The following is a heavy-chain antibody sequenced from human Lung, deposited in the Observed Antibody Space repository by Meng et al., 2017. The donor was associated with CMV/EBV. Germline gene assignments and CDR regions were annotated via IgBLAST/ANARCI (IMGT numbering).Heavy chain of an antibody. D-gene: IGHD2-2*01. V-gene: IGHV3-9*01. CDR3: AKDFYSTSLYYFDY. CDR2: ITYKSGST. J-gene: IGHJ4*02. Sequence: SLKISCAASGFTFGDYAMHWVRQVPGKGLEWVSGITYKSGSTGYADSVKGRFTISRDNARNSLYLQMNNLRAEDTALYYCAKDFYSTSLYYFDYWGPGXLVTVSS. CDR1: GFTFGDYA.